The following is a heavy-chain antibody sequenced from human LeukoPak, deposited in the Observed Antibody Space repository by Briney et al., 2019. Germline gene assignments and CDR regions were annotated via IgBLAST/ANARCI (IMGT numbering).Heavy chain of an antibody. CDR1: GYTFTSYA. Sequence: ASVKVSCKASGYTFTSYAMHWVRQAPGQRLEWMGWINAGNVNTKYSQKFQGRVTITRDTSASTAYMELSSLRSEDTAVYYCARLERGANYYGMDVWGQGTTVTVS. CDR2: INAGNVNT. D-gene: IGHD1-1*01. J-gene: IGHJ6*02. V-gene: IGHV1-3*01. CDR3: ARLERGANYYGMDV.